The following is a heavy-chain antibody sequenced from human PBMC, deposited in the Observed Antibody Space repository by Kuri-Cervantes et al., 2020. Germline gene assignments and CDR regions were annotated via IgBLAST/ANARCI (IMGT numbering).Heavy chain of an antibody. D-gene: IGHD3-3*01. CDR2: IKQDGSEK. Sequence: GESLKISCAASGFTFTNAWMSWVRQAPGKGLEWVANIKQDGSEKYYVDSVKGRFTISRDNAKNSLYLQMNSLRAEDTAVYYCARDARSNYDFWSGDDGMDVWGQGTTVTVSS. CDR1: GFTFTNAW. CDR3: ARDARSNYDFWSGDDGMDV. V-gene: IGHV3-7*01. J-gene: IGHJ6*02.